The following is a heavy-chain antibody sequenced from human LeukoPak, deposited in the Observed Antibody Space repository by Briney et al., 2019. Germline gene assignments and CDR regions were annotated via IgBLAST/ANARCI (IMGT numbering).Heavy chain of an antibody. V-gene: IGHV3-21*01. Sequence: GGSLRLSCAASGFTFSSYSMNWVRQAPGKGLEWLSSISSSSSYIYYADSVKGRFTISRDNAKNSLYLQMNSLRAEDTAVYYCARLAVRGVIGRGDWGQGTLVTVSS. J-gene: IGHJ4*02. CDR1: GFTFSSYS. D-gene: IGHD3-10*01. CDR2: ISSSSSYI. CDR3: ARLAVRGVIGRGD.